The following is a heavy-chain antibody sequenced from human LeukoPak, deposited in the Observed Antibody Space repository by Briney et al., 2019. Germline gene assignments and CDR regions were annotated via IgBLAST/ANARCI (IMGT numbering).Heavy chain of an antibody. CDR3: AKGEIRDSSGYYDS. D-gene: IGHD3-22*01. CDR1: GFTFSIYG. V-gene: IGHV3-30*02. Sequence: GGSLRLSCVASGFTFSIYGMHWVRQAPGKGLEWVAFIRYDGSTKDYADSVKGRFTMSRDNSKNTLYLQMNSLRVEDTAVYYCAKGEIRDSSGYYDSWGQGTLVTVSS. J-gene: IGHJ4*02. CDR2: IRYDGSTK.